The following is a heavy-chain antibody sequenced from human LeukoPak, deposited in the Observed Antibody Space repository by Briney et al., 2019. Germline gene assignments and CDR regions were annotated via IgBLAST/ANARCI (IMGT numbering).Heavy chain of an antibody. V-gene: IGHV7-4-1*02. CDR2: INTDTGSP. J-gene: IGHJ4*02. Sequence: ASVKVSCKASGYTFTNYAMNWVRQAPGQGLEWMGWINTDTGSPTYAQGFTGRFVFSLDTSVSTAYLQISSLKAEDTAVYYCARLHHDSSGYYHVDYWGQGTLVTVSS. D-gene: IGHD3-22*01. CDR3: ARLHHDSSGYYHVDY. CDR1: GYTFTNYA.